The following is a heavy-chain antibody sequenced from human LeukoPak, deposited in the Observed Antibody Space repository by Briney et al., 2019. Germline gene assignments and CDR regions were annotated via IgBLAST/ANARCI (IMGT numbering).Heavy chain of an antibody. Sequence: ASVKVSCKASGYTFNTYGITWVRQAPGQGLEWMGWLTASNANTNYAQKYKGRVTMTTDTSTRTAYMELRSLRYEDAAIYFCAAVVAGHYYFDYWGQGTLVTVSS. V-gene: IGHV1-18*01. J-gene: IGHJ4*02. CDR2: LTASNANT. CDR3: AAVVAGHYYFDY. D-gene: IGHD2-15*01. CDR1: GYTFNTYG.